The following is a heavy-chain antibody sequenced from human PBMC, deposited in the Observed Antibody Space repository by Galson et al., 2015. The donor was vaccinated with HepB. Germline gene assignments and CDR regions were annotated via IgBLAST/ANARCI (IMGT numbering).Heavy chain of an antibody. CDR1: GGSISSYY. CDR3: ARGGVVWSFDY. Sequence: SETLSLTCTVSGGSISSYYWSWIRQPPGKGLEWIGYIYYSGSTNYNPSLKSRVTISVDTSKNQFSLKLSSVTAADTAVYYCARGGVVWSFDYWGPGTLVTVSS. J-gene: IGHJ4*02. V-gene: IGHV4-59*08. D-gene: IGHD3-16*01. CDR2: IYYSGST.